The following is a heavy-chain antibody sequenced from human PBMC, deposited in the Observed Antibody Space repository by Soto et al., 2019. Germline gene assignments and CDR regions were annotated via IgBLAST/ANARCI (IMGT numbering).Heavy chain of an antibody. CDR3: AKGFIRWFLLLVYYYYYCIVF. J-gene: IGHJ6*02. CDR2: ISYDGSNK. V-gene: IGHV3-30*18. D-gene: IGHD3-22*01. CDR1: GFTFSSYG. Sequence: PGGSLRLSCAASGFTFSSYGMHWVRQAPGKGLEWVAVISYDGSNKYYADSVKGRFTISRDNSKNTLYLQMNSLRAEDTAVYYCAKGFIRWFLLLVYYYYYCIVFWGQ.